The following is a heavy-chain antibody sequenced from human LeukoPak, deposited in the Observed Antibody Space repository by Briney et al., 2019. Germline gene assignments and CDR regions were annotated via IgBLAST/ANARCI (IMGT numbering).Heavy chain of an antibody. V-gene: IGHV3-30-3*01. CDR2: ISYDGSNK. D-gene: IGHD3-22*01. J-gene: IGHJ6*02. CDR3: ARDNDPMISPRYGMDV. CDR1: GFTFSSYA. Sequence: GGSLRLSCAASGFTFSSYAMHWVRQAPGKGLEWVAVISYDGSNKYYADSVKGRFTISRDNSKNTLYLQMNSLRAEDTAVYYCARDNDPMISPRYGMDVWGQGTTVTVSS.